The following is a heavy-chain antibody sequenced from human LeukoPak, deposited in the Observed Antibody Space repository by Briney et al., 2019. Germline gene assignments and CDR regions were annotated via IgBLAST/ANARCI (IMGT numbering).Heavy chain of an antibody. J-gene: IGHJ5*02. CDR2: INTNTGNP. CDR1: GYTFTSYA. V-gene: IGHV7-4-1*02. CDR3: AREGVGEYYDFWSGYYTFQNWFDP. D-gene: IGHD3-3*01. Sequence: ASVKVSCKASGYTFTSYAMNWVRQAPGQGLEWMGWINTNTGNPTYAQGFTGRFVFSLDTSVSTAYLQISSLKAEDTAVYYCAREGVGEYYDFWSGYYTFQNWFDPRGQGTLVTVSS.